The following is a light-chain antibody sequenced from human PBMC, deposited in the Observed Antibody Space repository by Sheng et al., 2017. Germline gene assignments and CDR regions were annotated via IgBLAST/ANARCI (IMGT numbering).Light chain of an antibody. Sequence: DIQMTQSPSSLSASVGDGVTITCQASQDIGNDLSWFQQKPGKAPKLLIYAASSLQSGVPSGFSGSGYGTDFTLTITSLQLEDSATYFCQQSYSSPPTFGQGTKVEIK. CDR3: QQSYSSPPT. CDR2: AAS. V-gene: IGKV1-39*01. CDR1: QDIGND. J-gene: IGKJ1*01.